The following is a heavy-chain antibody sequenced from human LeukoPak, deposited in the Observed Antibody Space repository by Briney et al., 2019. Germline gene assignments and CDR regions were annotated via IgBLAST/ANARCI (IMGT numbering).Heavy chain of an antibody. D-gene: IGHD5-18*01. Sequence: GGSLRLSCAASGFTFSGCGMHWVRQAPGKWLEWVSFIWYDGRDKYYVDSVKGRFTISRDNSKNTLYLQMNSLRAEDTAMYYRAKDPNSYGSYFDYWGQGTLVTVSS. CDR1: GFTFSGCG. J-gene: IGHJ4*02. V-gene: IGHV3-30*02. CDR2: IWYDGRDK. CDR3: AKDPNSYGSYFDY.